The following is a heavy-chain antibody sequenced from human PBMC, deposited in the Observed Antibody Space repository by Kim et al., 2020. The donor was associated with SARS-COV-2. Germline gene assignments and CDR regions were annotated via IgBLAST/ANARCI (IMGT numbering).Heavy chain of an antibody. Sequence: NTKYSQKFQGRVTITRDTSASTAYMELSSLRSEDTAVYYCARGALWAFDIWGQGTMVTVSS. J-gene: IGHJ3*02. CDR3: ARGALWAFDI. V-gene: IGHV1-3*01. D-gene: IGHD3-16*01. CDR2: NT.